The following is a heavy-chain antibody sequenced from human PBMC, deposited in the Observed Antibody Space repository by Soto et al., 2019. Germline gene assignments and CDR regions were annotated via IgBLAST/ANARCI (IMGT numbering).Heavy chain of an antibody. CDR1: GDSISTFY. CDR2: IHYSGST. D-gene: IGHD3-3*01. Sequence: SETLSLTCTVSGDSISTFYWSWIRQPPGKGLEWIGYIHYSGSTNYNPSLKSQVIISVDTSKNQFSLKLSSVTAADTAVYFCARVRSNLFDYWGQGALVTVSS. CDR3: ARVRSNLFDY. J-gene: IGHJ4*02. V-gene: IGHV4-59*01.